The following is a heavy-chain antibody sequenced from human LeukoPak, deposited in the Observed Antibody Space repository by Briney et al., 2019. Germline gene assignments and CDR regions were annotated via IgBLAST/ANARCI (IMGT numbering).Heavy chain of an antibody. Sequence: QPGGSLRLSCAASGFTFSSCAMSWVRQAPGKGLEWVSGISASGGHTFYADSVKGRFSISRDNSKNTLYLQMNSLRAEDTAIYYCAKYSGNYFGDYWGPGNLVTVSS. CDR1: GFTFSSCA. V-gene: IGHV3-23*01. CDR3: AKYSGNYFGDY. CDR2: ISASGGHT. J-gene: IGHJ4*02. D-gene: IGHD1-26*01.